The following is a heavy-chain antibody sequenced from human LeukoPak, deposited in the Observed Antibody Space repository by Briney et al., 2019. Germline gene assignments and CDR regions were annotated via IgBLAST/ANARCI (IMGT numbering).Heavy chain of an antibody. V-gene: IGHV3-33*01. CDR1: GFSFSTYG. Sequence: GSLRLSCAASGFSFSTYGMHWVRQAPGKGLEWVALIWYDESNKYYADSVKGRFTISRDNSKDTLYLQMNSLRAEDTAVYYCAREGRCGGDCYYDYWGQGTLVTVSS. J-gene: IGHJ4*02. CDR3: AREGRCGGDCYYDY. D-gene: IGHD2-21*02. CDR2: IWYDESNK.